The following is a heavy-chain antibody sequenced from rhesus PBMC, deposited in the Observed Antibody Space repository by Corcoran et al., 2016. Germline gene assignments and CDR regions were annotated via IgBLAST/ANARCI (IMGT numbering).Heavy chain of an antibody. J-gene: IGHJ4*01. Sequence: QVQLQESGPGLVTPSETLSLTCAVSGGPLSDSYSWNWIRQPPGKGRDWIGQIYGNSASTYYNPSLKSRVTISKDTSKNQFFLKLSSVTAADTAVYYCARITSGYSDYFDYWGQGVLVTVSS. CDR1: GGPLSDSYS. CDR3: ARITSGYSDYFDY. V-gene: IGHV4S9*01. D-gene: IGHD5-24*01. CDR2: IYGNSAST.